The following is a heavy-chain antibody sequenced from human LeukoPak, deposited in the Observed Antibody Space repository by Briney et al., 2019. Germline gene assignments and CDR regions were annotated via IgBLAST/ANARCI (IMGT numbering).Heavy chain of an antibody. CDR2: INHSGST. D-gene: IGHD1-20*01. Sequence: SETLSLTCAVYGGSFSGYYWSWIRQPPGKGLEWIGEINHSGSTNYNPSLKSRVTISVDTSKNQFSLKLSSVTAADTAVYYCAVTGTKTYYFDYWGQGTLVTVSS. J-gene: IGHJ4*02. CDR1: GGSFSGYY. V-gene: IGHV4-34*01. CDR3: AVTGTKTYYFDY.